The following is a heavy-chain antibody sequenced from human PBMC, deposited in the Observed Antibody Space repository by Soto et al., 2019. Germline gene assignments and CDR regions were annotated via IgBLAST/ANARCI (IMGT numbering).Heavy chain of an antibody. CDR1: GGSISSSSYY. D-gene: IGHD2-15*01. CDR3: ARGKIVVVVAATHWFDP. J-gene: IGHJ5*02. Sequence: PSETLSLTCTASGGSISSSSYYWGWIRQPPGKGLEWIGSIYYSGSTYYNPSLKSRVTISVDTSKNQFSLKLSSVTAADTAVYYCARGKIVVVVAATHWFDPWGQGTLVTVSS. CDR2: IYYSGST. V-gene: IGHV4-39*01.